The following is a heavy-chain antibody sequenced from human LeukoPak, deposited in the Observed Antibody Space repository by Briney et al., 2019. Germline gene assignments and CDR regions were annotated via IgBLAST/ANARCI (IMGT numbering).Heavy chain of an antibody. V-gene: IGHV4-39*07. D-gene: IGHD1-26*01. CDR3: ARGLGSYASFDY. CDR1: GGSISSSSYY. J-gene: IGHJ4*02. Sequence: PSETLSLTCTVSGGSISSSSYYWGWIRQPPGKGLEWIGSIYYSGSTYYNPSLKSRVTISVDTSKNQFSLKLSSVTAADTAVYYCARGLGSYASFDYWGQGTLVTVSS. CDR2: IYYSGST.